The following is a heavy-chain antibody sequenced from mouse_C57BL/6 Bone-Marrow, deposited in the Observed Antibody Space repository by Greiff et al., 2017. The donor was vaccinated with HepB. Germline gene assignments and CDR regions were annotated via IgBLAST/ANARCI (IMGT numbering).Heavy chain of an antibody. J-gene: IGHJ2*01. CDR1: GYTFTSYW. Sequence: QVQLQQPGTELVKPGASVKLSCKASGYTFTSYWMHWVKQRPGQGLEWIGNINPCNGGTNYNEKFKSKATLTVDKSSSTAYMQLSSLTSEDSAVYYCARSVYSNYGYFDYWGQGTTLTVSS. CDR3: ARSVYSNYGYFDY. D-gene: IGHD2-5*01. V-gene: IGHV1-53*01. CDR2: INPCNGGT.